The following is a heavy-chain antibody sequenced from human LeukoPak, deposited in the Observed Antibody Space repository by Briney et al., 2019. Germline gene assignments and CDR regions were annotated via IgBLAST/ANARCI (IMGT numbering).Heavy chain of an antibody. Sequence: GESLKISCKASGYSFTTYWLAWVCQMPGKGLKWMGIIYPDDSDARYRPSFQGQVTISADKSISTAYLQWSSLKASDTAMYYCARQGYCSSTSCYVDFWGQGTLVTVSS. CDR3: ARQGYCSSTSCYVDF. J-gene: IGHJ4*02. CDR2: IYPDDSDA. CDR1: GYSFTTYW. V-gene: IGHV5-51*01. D-gene: IGHD2-2*01.